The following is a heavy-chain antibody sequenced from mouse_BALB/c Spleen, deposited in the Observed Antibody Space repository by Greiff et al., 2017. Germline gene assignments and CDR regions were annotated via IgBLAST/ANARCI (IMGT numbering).Heavy chain of an antibody. CDR3: ARWNSYYAMDY. J-gene: IGHJ4*01. CDR2: ISSGGST. CDR1: GFTFSSYA. V-gene: IGHV5-6-5*01. Sequence: EVQRVESGGGLVKPGGSLKLSCAASGFTFSSYAMSWVRQTPEKRLEWVASISSGGSTYYPDSVKGRFTISRDNARNILYLQMSSLRSEDTAMYYCARWNSYYAMDYWGQGTSVTVSS.